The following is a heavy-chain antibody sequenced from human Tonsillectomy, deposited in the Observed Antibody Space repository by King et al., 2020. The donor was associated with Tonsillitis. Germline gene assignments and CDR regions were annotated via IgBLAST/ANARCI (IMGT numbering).Heavy chain of an antibody. J-gene: IGHJ5*02. V-gene: IGHV4-59*01. Sequence: QLQESGPGLVKPSETLSLTCTVSGGSISSYYWSWSRRPPGKGLAWIGYIYYSGSTNYNPSLKSRVTISVDTSKNQFSLKLSSVTAAATAVYYCAGSGRTYSHYGWGGVFKHWFDHWGQGTLVTVSS. CDR3: AGSGRTYSHYGWGGVFKHWFDH. CDR1: GGSISSYY. D-gene: IGHD4-11*01. CDR2: IYYSGST.